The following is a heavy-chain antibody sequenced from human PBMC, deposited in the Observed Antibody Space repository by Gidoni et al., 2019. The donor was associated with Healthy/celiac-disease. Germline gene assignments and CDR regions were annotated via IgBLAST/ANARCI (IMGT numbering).Heavy chain of an antibody. Sequence: QVQLVESGGGVVQPGRSLSLSCSASGFTFRSSSLHWVRQAPGKGREWVAVIEYDGSNKYYADSVKGRFTISRDNSKNTLYLQMNSLRAEDTAVYYCARQYYYDRSGYYGYYVDYWGQGTLVTVSS. J-gene: IGHJ4*02. CDR1: GFTFRSSS. D-gene: IGHD3-22*01. V-gene: IGHV3-30-3*01. CDR3: ARQYYYDRSGYYGYYVDY. CDR2: IEYDGSNK.